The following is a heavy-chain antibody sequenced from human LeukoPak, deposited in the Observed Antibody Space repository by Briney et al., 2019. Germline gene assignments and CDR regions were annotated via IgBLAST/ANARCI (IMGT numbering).Heavy chain of an antibody. CDR3: TRDKVPRPYYYDSSGYYYVGFDY. Sequence: GGSLRLSCTASGFTFGDYAMSWIRQAPGKGLEWVGFIRSKAYGGTTEYAASVKGRFTISRDDSKSIAYLQMNSLKTEDTAVYYCTRDKVPRPYYYDSSGYYYVGFDYWGQGTLVTVSS. D-gene: IGHD3-22*01. CDR2: IRSKAYGGTT. V-gene: IGHV3-49*03. CDR1: GFTFGDYA. J-gene: IGHJ4*02.